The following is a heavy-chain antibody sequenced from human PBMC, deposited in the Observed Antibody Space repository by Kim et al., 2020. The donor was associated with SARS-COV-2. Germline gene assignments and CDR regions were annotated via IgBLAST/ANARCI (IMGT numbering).Heavy chain of an antibody. Sequence: GGSLRLSCAASGFTFSSYWMSWVRQAPGKGLEWVANIKQDGSEKYYVDSVKGRFTISRDNAKNSLYLQMNSLRAEDTAVYYCARGDYGGYDYIADYWGQGTLVTVSS. J-gene: IGHJ4*02. CDR1: GFTFSSYW. CDR2: IKQDGSEK. D-gene: IGHD5-12*01. CDR3: ARGDYGGYDYIADY. V-gene: IGHV3-7*04.